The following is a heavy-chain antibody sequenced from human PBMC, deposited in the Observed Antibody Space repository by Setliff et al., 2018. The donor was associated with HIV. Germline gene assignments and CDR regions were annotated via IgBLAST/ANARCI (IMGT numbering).Heavy chain of an antibody. V-gene: IGHV4-61*09. CDR2: IYTSGST. D-gene: IGHD3-3*01. J-gene: IGHJ6*03. CDR3: ATWRVYYYYMDV. Sequence: SSETLSLTCTVSGGSISSGSYYWSWIRQPAGRGLEWLGHIYTSGSTNYNPSLKSRVTISVDTSKNQFSLKLSSVTAADTAVYYCATWRVYYYYMDVWGKGTTVTVSS. CDR1: GGSISSGSYY.